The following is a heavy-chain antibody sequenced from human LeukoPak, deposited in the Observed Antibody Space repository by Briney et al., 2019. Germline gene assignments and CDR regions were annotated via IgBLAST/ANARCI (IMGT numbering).Heavy chain of an antibody. CDR3: ARDFDYMIVVAPSDY. CDR2: INPNSGGT. CDR1: GYTFTSYD. V-gene: IGHV1-2*02. Sequence: ASVKVSCKASGYTFTSYDINWVRQAPGQGLEWMGWINPNSGGTNYAQKFQGRVTMTRDTSISTAYMELSRLRSDDTAVYYCARDFDYMIVVAPSDYWGQGTLVTVSS. D-gene: IGHD3-22*01. J-gene: IGHJ4*02.